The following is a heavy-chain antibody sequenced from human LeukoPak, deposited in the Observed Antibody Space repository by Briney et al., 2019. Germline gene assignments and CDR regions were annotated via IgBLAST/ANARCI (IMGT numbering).Heavy chain of an antibody. V-gene: IGHV3-23*01. CDR1: GFTFSAYA. CDR2: IRGGGTSE. D-gene: IGHD4-17*01. Sequence: GGSLRLSCTASGFTFSAYAMMWVRQAPGKGPEWVSAIRGGGTSEFYADSVKGRFRISRDNSKDTLSLQMNSLRAEDTAVYYCAREPNGDYIGAFDMWGPGTMVTVSS. J-gene: IGHJ3*02. CDR3: AREPNGDYIGAFDM.